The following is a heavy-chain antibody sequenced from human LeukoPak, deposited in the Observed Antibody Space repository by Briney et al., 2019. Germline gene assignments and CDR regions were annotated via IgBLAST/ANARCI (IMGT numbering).Heavy chain of an antibody. Sequence: GGCLRLSCAASGFTFSSYSMNWVRQAPGKGLEWVSSISSSSSYIYYADSVKGRFTISRDNAKNSLYLQMNSLRAEDTAVYYCARDLRPYCSGGSCSGDYWGQGTLVTVSS. CDR1: GFTFSSYS. V-gene: IGHV3-21*01. CDR3: ARDLRPYCSGGSCSGDY. D-gene: IGHD2-15*01. CDR2: ISSSSSYI. J-gene: IGHJ4*02.